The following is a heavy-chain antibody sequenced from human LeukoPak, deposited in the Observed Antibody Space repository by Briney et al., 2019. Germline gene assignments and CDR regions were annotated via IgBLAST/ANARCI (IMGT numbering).Heavy chain of an antibody. CDR1: GGSFSGYY. CDR3: ARGGPRRVVPAAIDY. D-gene: IGHD2-2*01. V-gene: IGHV4-34*01. J-gene: IGHJ4*02. CDR2: INHSGST. Sequence: PSETLSLTCAVYGGSFSGYYWSWIRQPPGKGLEWIGEINHSGSTNYNPSLKSRVTISLDTSKNQFSLKLSSVTAADTAVYYCARGGPRRVVPAAIDYWGQGTLVTVSS.